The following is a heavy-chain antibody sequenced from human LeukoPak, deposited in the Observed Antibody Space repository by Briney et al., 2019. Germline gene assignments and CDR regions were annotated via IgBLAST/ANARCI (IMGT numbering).Heavy chain of an antibody. D-gene: IGHD6-13*01. CDR1: AFTFDDYS. V-gene: IGHV3-9*01. CDR2: ISWNSGNI. Sequence: SRRPAWPAAAFTFDDYSMHCDRQPARGCRGWDAGISWNSGNIGYADTVQGRFTISRDTAKNSLYMEMNSLRAEDTALYYCARSNPSSSWSTGDYWGQGTLVTVSS. J-gene: IGHJ4*02. CDR3: ARSNPSSSWSTGDY.